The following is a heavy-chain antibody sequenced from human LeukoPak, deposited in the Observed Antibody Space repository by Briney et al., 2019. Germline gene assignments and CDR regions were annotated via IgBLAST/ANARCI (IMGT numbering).Heavy chain of an antibody. Sequence: GASVKVSCKASGGTFSSYAISWVRQAPGQGLEWMGGIIPIFGTANYAQKFQGRVTITTDESTSTAYMELSSLRSEDTAVYYCARVLPLSRRIAVAGNIWGYYMDVWGKGTTVTVSS. CDR2: IIPIFGTA. J-gene: IGHJ6*03. V-gene: IGHV1-69*05. CDR1: GGTFSSYA. CDR3: ARVLPLSRRIAVAGNIWGYYMDV. D-gene: IGHD6-19*01.